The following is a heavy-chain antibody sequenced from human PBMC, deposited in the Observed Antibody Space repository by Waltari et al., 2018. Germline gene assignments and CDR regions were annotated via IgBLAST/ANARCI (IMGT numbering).Heavy chain of an antibody. J-gene: IGHJ4*02. V-gene: IGHV3-21*01. D-gene: IGHD4-17*01. CDR3: ARDHEYGGKADY. CDR1: GFTLSSYN. CDR2: ISYSSSYI. Sequence: EVKLVESGGGVVKPGGWLRLSCAASGFTLSSYNMNWVRQAPGKGLEWVSIISYSSSYIYYADSVKGRFTVSRDNAKSSLYLQMNSLRAEDTAVYYCARDHEYGGKADYWGQGTLVTISS.